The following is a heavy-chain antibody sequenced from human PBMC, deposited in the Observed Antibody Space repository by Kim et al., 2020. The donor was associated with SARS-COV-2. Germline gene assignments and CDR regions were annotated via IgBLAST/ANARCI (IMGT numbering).Heavy chain of an antibody. V-gene: IGHV3-30*18. CDR1: GFTFSSYG. CDR2: ISYDGSNK. CDR3: AKELWPYYYYGMDV. Sequence: GGSLRLSCAASGFTFSSYGMHWVRQAPGKGLEWVAVISYDGSNKYYADSVKGRLTISRDNSKNTLYLQMNSLRAEDTAVYYCAKELWPYYYYGMDVWGQGTTLTVSS. J-gene: IGHJ6*02. D-gene: IGHD5-18*01.